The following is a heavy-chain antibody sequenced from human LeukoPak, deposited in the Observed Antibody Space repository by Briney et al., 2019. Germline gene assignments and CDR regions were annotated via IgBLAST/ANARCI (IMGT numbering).Heavy chain of an antibody. CDR2: IYYSGST. D-gene: IGHD6-13*01. J-gene: IGHJ1*01. Sequence: SETLSLTCTVSGGSISSYYWSWIRQPPGKGLEWIGYIYYSGSTNYNPSLKSRVTISVDTSKNQFSLKLSSVTAADTAVYYCARAAGAAAGDSQHWGQGTLVTVSS. CDR1: GGSISSYY. V-gene: IGHV4-59*01. CDR3: ARAAGAAAGDSQH.